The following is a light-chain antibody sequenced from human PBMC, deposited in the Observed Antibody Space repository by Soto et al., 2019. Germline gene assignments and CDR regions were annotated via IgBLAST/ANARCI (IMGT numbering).Light chain of an antibody. CDR1: QSISNY. J-gene: IGKJ1*01. CDR2: AAS. Sequence: DIQMTQSPSSLSASVEDRVTISCRASQSISNYLNWYQQKPGKAPELLIYAASSLQSGVPSRFSGSGSGTDFTLTISSLQPEDFATYYCQQSYSTPWTFGQGTKVDIK. V-gene: IGKV1-39*01. CDR3: QQSYSTPWT.